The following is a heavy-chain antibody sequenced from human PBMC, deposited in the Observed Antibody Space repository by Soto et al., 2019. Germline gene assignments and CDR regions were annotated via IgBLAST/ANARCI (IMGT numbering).Heavy chain of an antibody. V-gene: IGHV3-74*01. J-gene: IGHJ4*02. CDR3: ARSTDYDFWSGYYPGIGY. D-gene: IGHD3-3*01. Sequence: EVQLVESGGGLVQPGGSLRLSCAASGFTFSSYWMHWVRQAPGKGLVWVSRINSDGSSTSYADSVKGRFTISRDNAKNTLYLQMNSLRAEDTAVYYCARSTDYDFWSGYYPGIGYWGQGTLVTVSS. CDR1: GFTFSSYW. CDR2: INSDGSST.